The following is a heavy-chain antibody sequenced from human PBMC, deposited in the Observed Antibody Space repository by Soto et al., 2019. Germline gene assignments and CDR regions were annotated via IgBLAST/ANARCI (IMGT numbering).Heavy chain of an antibody. J-gene: IGHJ6*03. CDR2: IYYSGST. CDR3: AGFTYYDFWSGYPSPYYYYYMDV. V-gene: IGHV4-59*01. Sequence: SETLSLTCPVSGGSISSYYWSWIRQPPGKGLEWIGYIYYSGSTNYNPSLKSRVTISVDTSKNQFSLKLSSVTAADTAVYYCAGFTYYDFWSGYPSPYYYYYMDVWGKGTTVTVSS. CDR1: GGSISSYY. D-gene: IGHD3-3*01.